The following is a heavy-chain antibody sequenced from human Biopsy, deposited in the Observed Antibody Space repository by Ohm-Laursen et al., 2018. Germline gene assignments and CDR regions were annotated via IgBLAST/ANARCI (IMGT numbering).Heavy chain of an antibody. CDR3: ARNTGWYGDLYYFDY. CDR1: GYTFTTYG. J-gene: IGHJ4*02. CDR2: IRTDNGAT. Sequence: ASVKVSCNASGYTFTTYGISWVRQAPGQGLEWMGWIRTDNGATDYAQNLQGRVTMTTDTSAATAYMELRSLRSDDTAVYFCARNTGWYGDLYYFDYWGQGTLVTVSS. D-gene: IGHD6-19*01. V-gene: IGHV1-18*04.